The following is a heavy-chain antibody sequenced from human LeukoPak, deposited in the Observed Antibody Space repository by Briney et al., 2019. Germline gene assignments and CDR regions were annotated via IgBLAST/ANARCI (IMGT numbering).Heavy chain of an antibody. CDR2: FDPEDGET. CDR1: GYTLTELS. Sequence: AASVKVSCKVSGYTLTELSMHWVRQAPGKGLEWMGGFDPEDGETIYAQKFQGRVTMTEDTSTDTAYMELSSLRSEDTAVYYCATTFYGSGSYDYWGQGTLVTVSS. J-gene: IGHJ4*02. V-gene: IGHV1-24*01. D-gene: IGHD3-10*01. CDR3: ATTFYGSGSYDY.